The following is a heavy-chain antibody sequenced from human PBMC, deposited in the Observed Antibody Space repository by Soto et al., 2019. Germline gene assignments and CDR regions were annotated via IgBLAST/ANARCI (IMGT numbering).Heavy chain of an antibody. D-gene: IGHD3-9*01. CDR1: GFTFATYA. V-gene: IGHV3-23*01. Sequence: EVQLLESGGGLIQPGGSQRLSCAASGFTFATYAMTWVRQAPGKGLEWVASISGGGESTYYADSVKGRFSLSRDNSKNTLYLQMSSQRVDDTAVYYCASFGWTGRSSGDWGQGTLVTVSS. CDR3: ASFGWTGRSSGD. J-gene: IGHJ4*02. CDR2: ISGGGEST.